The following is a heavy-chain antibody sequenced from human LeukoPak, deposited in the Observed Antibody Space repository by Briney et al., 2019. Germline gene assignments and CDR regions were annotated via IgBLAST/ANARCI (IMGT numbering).Heavy chain of an antibody. CDR1: GFTFSSYA. J-gene: IGHJ4*02. CDR2: ISYDGSNK. Sequence: GGSLRLSCAASGFTFSSYAMHWVRQAPGKGLEWVAVISYDGSNKYYADSVKGRFTISRDNSKNTLYLQMNSLRAEDTAVYYCAKDWMQLWFGKDYWGQGTLVTVSS. D-gene: IGHD5-18*01. CDR3: AKDWMQLWFGKDY. V-gene: IGHV3-30-3*01.